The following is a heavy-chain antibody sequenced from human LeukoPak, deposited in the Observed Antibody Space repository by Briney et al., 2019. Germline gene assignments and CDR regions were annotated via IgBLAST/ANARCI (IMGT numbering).Heavy chain of an antibody. CDR3: GRDHCSGGSCYSLS. CDR1: GFTFSSYA. Sequence: PGGSLRLSCSASGFTFSSYAMHWVRQAPGKGLEYVSAISSNGGSTYYANSVKGRFTISRDNSKNTLYLQMGSLRAEDMAVYYCGRDHCSGGSCYSLSWGQGTLVTVSS. CDR2: ISSNGGST. D-gene: IGHD2-15*01. V-gene: IGHV3-64*01. J-gene: IGHJ5*02.